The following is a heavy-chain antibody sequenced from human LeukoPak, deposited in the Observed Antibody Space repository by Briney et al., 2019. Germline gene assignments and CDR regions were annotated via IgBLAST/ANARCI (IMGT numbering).Heavy chain of an antibody. V-gene: IGHV4-59*12. D-gene: IGHD3-16*01. CDR3: ARDRLSLRAFV. J-gene: IGHJ3*01. CDR1: DDSISDYY. Sequence: SETLSLTCTVSDDSISDYYRGWIRQPPGKGLEWIGYFHNSGTSTYNPSLKSRVTISLDTSTNQFSLNLSSVTVADTALYYCARDRLSLRAFVWGPGTTVVVSS. CDR2: FHNSGTS.